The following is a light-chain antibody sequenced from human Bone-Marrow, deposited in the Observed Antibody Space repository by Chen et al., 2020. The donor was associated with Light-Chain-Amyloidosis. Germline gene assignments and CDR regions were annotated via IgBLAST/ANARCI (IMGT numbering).Light chain of an antibody. CDR3: QQYNSYPMYT. J-gene: IGKJ2*01. CDR2: DAS. Sequence: DIQMTQSPSTLSASVGDRVTITCRASQRISTWLAWYQQKPGKAPKLLIYDASSLESGVPSRFSGRGSGTEFTLTISSLQTDDFATYYCQQYNSYPMYTFGQGTKLEIK. CDR1: QRISTW. V-gene: IGKV1-5*01.